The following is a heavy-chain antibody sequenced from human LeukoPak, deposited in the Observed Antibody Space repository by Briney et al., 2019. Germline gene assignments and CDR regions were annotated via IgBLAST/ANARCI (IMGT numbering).Heavy chain of an antibody. Sequence: PSETLSLTCTVSGGSIGSYYWSWIRQPPGKGLEWIGYIYYSGSTNYNPSLKSRVTISVDTSKNQFSLKLSSVTAADTAVYYCARGTNDFWSGYYNYYYGMDVWGQGTTVTVSS. J-gene: IGHJ6*02. CDR2: IYYSGST. D-gene: IGHD3-3*01. V-gene: IGHV4-59*01. CDR1: GGSIGSYY. CDR3: ARGTNDFWSGYYNYYYGMDV.